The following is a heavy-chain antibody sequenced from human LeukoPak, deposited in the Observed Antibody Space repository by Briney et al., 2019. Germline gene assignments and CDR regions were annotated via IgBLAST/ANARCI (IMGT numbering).Heavy chain of an antibody. Sequence: GGSLRLSCAASGFTFSGYGIHWVRQAPGKGLERVSVISKNGDTTYYADSVKGRFTISRDNSKNTLYLQMNSLRAEDTALYFCATRQFCSGGTCYGLSFWGQGTMVTISS. J-gene: IGHJ3*01. CDR3: ATRQFCSGGTCYGLSF. V-gene: IGHV3-23*01. CDR2: ISKNGDTT. CDR1: GFTFSGYG. D-gene: IGHD2-15*01.